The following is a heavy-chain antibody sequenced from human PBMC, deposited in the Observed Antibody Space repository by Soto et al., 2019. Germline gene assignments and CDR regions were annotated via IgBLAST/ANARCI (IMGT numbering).Heavy chain of an antibody. CDR1: GFTFSSYA. CDR2: ISGSGGST. J-gene: IGHJ6*02. V-gene: IGHV3-23*01. Sequence: GSLRLSCAASGFTFSSYAMSWVRQAPGKGLEWVSAISGSGGSTYYADSVKGRFTISRDNSKNTLYLQMNSLRAEDTAVYYCAKDTIEWSAPVWYSYGMDVWGQGTKVTVSS. D-gene: IGHD3-3*01. CDR3: AKDTIEWSAPVWYSYGMDV.